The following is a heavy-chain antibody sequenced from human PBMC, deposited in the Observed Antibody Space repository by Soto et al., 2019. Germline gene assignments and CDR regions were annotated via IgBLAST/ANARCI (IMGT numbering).Heavy chain of an antibody. CDR2: IKQDGSET. CDR3: ARECDFWRGCSLEY. Sequence: EVQLVESGGGLVQPGGSLRLSCAASGFTFSNYWMSWVRQAPGKGLEWVAKIKQDGSETYYVDSVKGRFTISRDNAKHSLFLQMNSLGAEDTAVYYCARECDFWRGCSLEYWGQGTLVTVSS. D-gene: IGHD3-3*01. V-gene: IGHV3-7*01. J-gene: IGHJ4*02. CDR1: GFTFSNYW.